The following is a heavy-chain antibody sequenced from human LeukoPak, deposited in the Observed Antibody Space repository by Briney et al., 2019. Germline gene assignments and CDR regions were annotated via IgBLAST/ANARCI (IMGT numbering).Heavy chain of an antibody. J-gene: IGHJ4*02. Sequence: SETLSLTCTVSGGSISSYYWSWIRQPAGKGLEWIGRIYTSGSTNYNPSLGSRVTMSVDTSKNQFSLKLSSVTAADTAVYYCARDGEDCSSTSCYRSFDYWGQGTLVTVSS. V-gene: IGHV4-4*07. CDR1: GGSISSYY. CDR3: ARDGEDCSSTSCYRSFDY. D-gene: IGHD2-2*01. CDR2: IYTSGST.